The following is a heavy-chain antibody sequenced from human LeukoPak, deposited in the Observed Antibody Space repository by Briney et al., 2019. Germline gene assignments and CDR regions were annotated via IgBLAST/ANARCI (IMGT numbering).Heavy chain of an antibody. CDR2: INTAGGVT. CDR1: GFSFSTFA. CDR3: ARVGSSGTWYQGFDP. V-gene: IGHV3-23*01. J-gene: IGHJ5*02. Sequence: PGGSLRLSCAASGFSFSTFAMSWVRQAPGKGLEWVAFINTAGGVTYYAESVKGRFTISRDNSKNTLFMQMNSLGVEDTAIYFCARVGSSGTWYQGFDPWGQGTLVTVSS. D-gene: IGHD6-13*01.